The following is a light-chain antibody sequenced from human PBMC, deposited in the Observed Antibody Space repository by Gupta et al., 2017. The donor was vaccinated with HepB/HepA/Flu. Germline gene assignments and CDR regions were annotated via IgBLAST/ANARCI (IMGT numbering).Light chain of an antibody. Sequence: DIQMTQSPSSLSASVGDRVTITCRASQSIGRNLNWYQQKPGKAPNLLIYLVSNLQSGVPSRFSGSGSGTDFTLTISRLQPEDFASYYCQQSYSTPPTFGQGTKVEIK. V-gene: IGKV1-39*01. CDR3: QQSYSTPPT. CDR2: LVS. J-gene: IGKJ1*01. CDR1: QSIGRN.